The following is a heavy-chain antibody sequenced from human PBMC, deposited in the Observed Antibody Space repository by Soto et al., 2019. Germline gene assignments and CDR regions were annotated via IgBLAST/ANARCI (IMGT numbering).Heavy chain of an antibody. V-gene: IGHV1-69*12. CDR3: ARAKDRLQLGGNYYYIWDV. CDR2: IMPIFRTP. J-gene: IGHJ6*02. CDR1: GGTFSNSA. Sequence: QVQLEQSGAEVKKPGSSVKVSCKASGGTFSNSAISWVRQAPGQGLEWMGGIMPIFRTPDYAQKFQGRVTITADESTSTAYMELSGLRSDDTAVYYCARAKDRLQLGGNYYYIWDVWGQGTTVTVSS. D-gene: IGHD5-12*01.